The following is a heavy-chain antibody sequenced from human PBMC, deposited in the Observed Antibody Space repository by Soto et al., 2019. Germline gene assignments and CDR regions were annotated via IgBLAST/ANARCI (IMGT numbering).Heavy chain of an antibody. J-gene: IGHJ4*02. CDR3: AKPRDIVVVPAAMFGY. CDR2: IRGNGAST. CDR1: GFSFNPYV. Sequence: GGSLRLSCVASGFSFNPYVMAWVRQAPGKGLEWVSAIRGNGASTYYADSVKGRFTISRDNSKNTLYLQMNSLRAEDTAVYYCAKPRDIVVVPAAMFGYWGQGTLVTVSS. V-gene: IGHV3-23*01. D-gene: IGHD2-2*01.